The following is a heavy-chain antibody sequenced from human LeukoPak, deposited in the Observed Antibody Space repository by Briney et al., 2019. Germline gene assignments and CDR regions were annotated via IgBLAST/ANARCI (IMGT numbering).Heavy chain of an antibody. J-gene: IGHJ5*02. D-gene: IGHD3-3*01. CDR3: AREGYDFWSGYFLGFDP. CDR2: IYYSGST. Sequence: SETLSLTCTVSGGSISSYYWSWIRQPPGKGLEWIGYIYYSGSTNYNPSLKSRVTISVDTSKNQFSLKLSSVTAADTAVYYCAREGYDFWSGYFLGFDPWGQGTLVTVSS. V-gene: IGHV4-59*01. CDR1: GGSISSYY.